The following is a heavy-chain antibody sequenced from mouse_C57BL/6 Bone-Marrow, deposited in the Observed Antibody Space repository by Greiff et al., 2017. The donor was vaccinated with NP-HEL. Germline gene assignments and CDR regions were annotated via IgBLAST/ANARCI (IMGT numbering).Heavy chain of an antibody. D-gene: IGHD2-13*01. CDR3: ARGDGDYFAWFAY. V-gene: IGHV1-4*01. Sequence: VQLQQSGAELVRPGASVTMSCKASGYTFTSYTMHWVNQRPGQGLEWIGYINPGSGYTKYNQKFQDKATLTADKSSSTAYMQLSSLTSEDSAVYYCARGDGDYFAWFAYWGQGTLVTVSA. CDR1: GYTFTSYT. CDR2: INPGSGYT. J-gene: IGHJ3*01.